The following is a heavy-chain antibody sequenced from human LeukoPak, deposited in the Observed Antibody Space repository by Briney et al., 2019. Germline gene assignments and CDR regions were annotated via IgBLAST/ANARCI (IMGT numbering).Heavy chain of an antibody. CDR3: VRDWDHLHFDS. CDR1: GFTFDDYA. Sequence: PGRSLRLSCAASGFTFDDYAMHWVRQAPGKGLEWGSGISWNSGRIGYADSLKGRFTISRDNAKNPLYLQMKSLRAEDTAVYYCVRDWDHLHFDSWGLGTLVTVSS. D-gene: IGHD1-26*01. J-gene: IGHJ5*01. V-gene: IGHV3-9*01. CDR2: ISWNSGRI.